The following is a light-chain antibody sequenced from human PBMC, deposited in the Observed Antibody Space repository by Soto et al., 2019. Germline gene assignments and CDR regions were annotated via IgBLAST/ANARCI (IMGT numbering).Light chain of an antibody. V-gene: IGKV1-5*01. Sequence: DIQMTQSPYTLSASVGDRVPITCRASQSISSWLAWYQQKPGKAPRLLIHDASSLQSGVPSRFSGSGSGTEFTLTISSLQPDDFATYFCQQHQSYWSFGQGTKVDI. CDR1: QSISSW. CDR3: QQHQSYWS. CDR2: DAS. J-gene: IGKJ1*01.